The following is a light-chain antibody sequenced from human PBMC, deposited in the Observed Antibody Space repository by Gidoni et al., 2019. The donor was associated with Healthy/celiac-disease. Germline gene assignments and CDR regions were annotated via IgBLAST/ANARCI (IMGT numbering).Light chain of an antibody. CDR3: QQYYSYPLT. Sequence: AIRMTQSPSSFSASTGDRVTITCRASQGISSYLAWYQQKPGKAPKLLIYAASTLQSGVHSRFSGSGSGTDFTLTISCLQSEDFATYYCQQYYSYPLTFGGXTKVEIK. J-gene: IGKJ4*01. CDR2: AAS. V-gene: IGKV1-8*01. CDR1: QGISSY.